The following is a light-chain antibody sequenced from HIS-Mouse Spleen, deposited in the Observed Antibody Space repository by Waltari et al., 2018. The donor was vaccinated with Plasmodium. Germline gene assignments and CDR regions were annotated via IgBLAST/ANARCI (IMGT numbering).Light chain of an antibody. V-gene: IGLV2-11*01. CDR2: DVS. Sequence: QSALTQPRSVSGSPGQSVTISCTGTSRDVGGFNYVSWYHQHPGKAPKLMIDDVSKRPSGVPDRFSGSKSGNTASLTISGLQAEDEADYYCCSYAGSYTWVFGGGTKLTVL. J-gene: IGLJ3*02. CDR3: CSYAGSYTWV. CDR1: SRDVGGFNY.